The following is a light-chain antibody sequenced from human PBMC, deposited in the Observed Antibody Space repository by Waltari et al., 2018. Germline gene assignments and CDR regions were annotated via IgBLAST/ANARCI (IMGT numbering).Light chain of an antibody. CDR2: GAS. V-gene: IGKV3-20*01. Sequence: RAGQSVSSRYLAWYHHKPGQGPRLLIYGASSRATVIPDRFSGSGSGTDFTLTISRLEPEDFAVYYCQQYGSSPLTFGGGTKVEIK. J-gene: IGKJ4*01. CDR1: QSVSSRY. CDR3: QQYGSSPLT.